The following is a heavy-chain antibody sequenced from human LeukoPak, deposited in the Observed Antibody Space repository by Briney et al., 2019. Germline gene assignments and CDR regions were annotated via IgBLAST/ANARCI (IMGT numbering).Heavy chain of an antibody. Sequence: GGSLRLSCAASGFTFSSYGMSWVRQAPGKGLEWVSTISASGRSTYYADSVKGRLTISRDRSKNTLYLQMNRLRAEDAAVYYCAKAPVATCSGAYCYPFDYWGQGTLVTVSS. D-gene: IGHD2-21*01. CDR2: ISASGRST. J-gene: IGHJ4*02. CDR3: AKAPVATCSGAYCYPFDY. V-gene: IGHV3-23*01. CDR1: GFTFSSYG.